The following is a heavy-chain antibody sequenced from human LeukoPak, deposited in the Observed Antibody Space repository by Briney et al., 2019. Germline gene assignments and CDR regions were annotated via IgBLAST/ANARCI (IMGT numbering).Heavy chain of an antibody. V-gene: IGHV3-74*01. CDR1: GYTFSGYW. CDR2: INSDGSST. Sequence: GGSLRLSCVASGYTFSGYWMHWVRQVPGKGLVWVSRINSDGSSTAYADSVKGRFTISRDNAKNTLYLQMNSLRAEDTAVYYCARDVAWFGELRSYYGMDVWGQGTTVTVSS. CDR3: ARDVAWFGELRSYYGMDV. J-gene: IGHJ6*02. D-gene: IGHD3-10*01.